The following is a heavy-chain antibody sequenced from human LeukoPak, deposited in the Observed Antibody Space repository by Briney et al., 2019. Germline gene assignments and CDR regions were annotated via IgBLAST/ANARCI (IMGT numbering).Heavy chain of an antibody. J-gene: IGHJ4*02. Sequence: SETLSLTCTVSGGSISSYYWSWIRQPAGKGPEWIGRIYTSGSTNYNPSLKSRVTMSVDTSKNQFSLKLSSVTAADTAVYYCARTSMEGGTTRSLDYWGQGTLVTVSS. D-gene: IGHD1-1*01. CDR3: ARTSMEGGTTRSLDY. CDR2: IYTSGST. CDR1: GGSISSYY. V-gene: IGHV4-4*07.